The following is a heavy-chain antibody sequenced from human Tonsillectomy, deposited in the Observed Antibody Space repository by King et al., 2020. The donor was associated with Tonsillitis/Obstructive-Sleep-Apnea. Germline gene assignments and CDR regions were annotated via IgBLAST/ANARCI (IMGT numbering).Heavy chain of an antibody. CDR3: ARDQALGYCSSTSCSQIDY. CDR1: GFIFSDYA. D-gene: IGHD2-2*01. J-gene: IGHJ4*02. Sequence: VQLVESGGGVVQPGRSLRLSCAASGFIFSDYAIHWVRQAPGKGLEWVTVIWYDGTNKYYSDSVKGRFTISRDNSKNTLYLQMNSLRTEDTAVYYCARDQALGYCSSTSCSQIDYWGQGTLVTVSS. V-gene: IGHV3-33*01. CDR2: IWYDGTNK.